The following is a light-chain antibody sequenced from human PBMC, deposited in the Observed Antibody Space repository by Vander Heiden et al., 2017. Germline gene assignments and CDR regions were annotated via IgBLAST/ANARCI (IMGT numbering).Light chain of an antibody. CDR1: QAIRNY. CDR3: QQSDSSPIT. CDR2: AAY. V-gene: IGKV1-39*01. J-gene: IGKJ5*01. Sequence: DIQMTQYPSSLSASVGDRVTITCRASQAIRNYLNWYQQKPGKAPKVLIYAAYSLHSGVPSRFGGSGSGTDFTLTISGLQPDDFATYYCQQSDSSPITFGQGTRLDIK.